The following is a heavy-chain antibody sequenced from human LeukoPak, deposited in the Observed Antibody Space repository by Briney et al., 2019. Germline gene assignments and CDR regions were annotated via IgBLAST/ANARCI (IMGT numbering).Heavy chain of an antibody. V-gene: IGHV1-2*02. J-gene: IGHJ6*03. CDR3: ARDRGRYSSTWYLNNYYYYYLDV. D-gene: IGHD6-13*01. CDR1: GYTFTAYY. Sequence: ASVNVSCKASGYTFTAYYFHWVRQAPGQGREGMGCINPKSGDTNYEKKFEGRVTMTRDTSISTGYMDLSRLRADDTAVYFCARDRGRYSSTWYLNNYYYYYLDVWGKGTTVTVSS. CDR2: INPKSGDT.